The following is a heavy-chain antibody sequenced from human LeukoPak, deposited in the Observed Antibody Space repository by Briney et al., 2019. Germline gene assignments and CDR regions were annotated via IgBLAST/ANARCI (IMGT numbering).Heavy chain of an antibody. J-gene: IGHJ3*02. CDR2: IYYSGST. D-gene: IGHD6-13*01. V-gene: IGHV4-31*03. CDR1: GGSISSGGYY. Sequence: SQTLSLTCTVSGGSISSGGYYWSWIRQHPGKGLEWIGYIYYSGSTYYNPSLKSRVTISVDTSKNQFSLKLSSVTAADTAVYYCARVEAQLGDAFDIWGQGTMVTVSS. CDR3: ARVEAQLGDAFDI.